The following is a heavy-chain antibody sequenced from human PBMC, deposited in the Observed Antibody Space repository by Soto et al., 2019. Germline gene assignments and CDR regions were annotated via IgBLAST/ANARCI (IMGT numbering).Heavy chain of an antibody. V-gene: IGHV3-23*01. J-gene: IGHJ6*02. D-gene: IGHD2-21*01. CDR2: ISGSGGSI. CDR1: GFTFSSYA. CDR3: SKIAYVKGTYYDYYGMEV. Sequence: EVQLLESGGGLVQPGGSLRLSCAASGFTFSSYAMNWVRHAPGKGLEWVSAISGSGGSIYYADSVKGRFTISRDNAKNTMYLQMHSLSAEDTDVEYWSKIAYVKGTYYDYYGMEVWGQGTTVTVSS.